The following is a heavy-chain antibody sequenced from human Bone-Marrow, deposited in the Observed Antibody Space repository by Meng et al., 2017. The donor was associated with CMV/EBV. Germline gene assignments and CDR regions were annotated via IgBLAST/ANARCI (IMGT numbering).Heavy chain of an antibody. V-gene: IGHV3-33*01. J-gene: IGHJ6*01. CDR1: GFSFSSDG. CDR3: AREEGILVVVPAEGYYYGMDF. Sequence: GESLKISCAASGFSFSSDGMHWVRQVPGKGPEWVAFIWYDGSQTFYADSVKGRFTISRDNSKNTLYLQMNSLRAEDTAVYYCAREEGILVVVPAEGYYYGMDFWGQGTTVTGSS. CDR2: IWYDGSQT. D-gene: IGHD2-2*01.